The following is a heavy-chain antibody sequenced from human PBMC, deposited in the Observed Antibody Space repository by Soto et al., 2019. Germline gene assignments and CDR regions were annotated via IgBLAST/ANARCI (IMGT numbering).Heavy chain of an antibody. CDR3: ARGKYYDILTGYPPDAFDL. CDR2: ISAYNGNT. V-gene: IGHV1-18*01. D-gene: IGHD3-9*01. CDR1: GYTFTSYG. J-gene: IGHJ3*01. Sequence: ASVKVCCKASGYTFTSYGISWVRQAPGQGLEWMGWISAYNGNTNYAQKLQGRVTMTTDTSTSTAYMELRSLRSDDTAVYYCARGKYYDILTGYPPDAFDLWGQGTMVTVSS.